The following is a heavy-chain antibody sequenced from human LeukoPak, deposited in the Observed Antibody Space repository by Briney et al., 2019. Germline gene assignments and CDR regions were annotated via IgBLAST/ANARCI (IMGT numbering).Heavy chain of an antibody. D-gene: IGHD6-19*01. CDR1: GFTFSSYW. Sequence: QPGGSLRLSCAASGFTFSSYWMHWVRQAPGKGLVWVSRINSDGSSTSYADSVKGRFTISRDNAKNTLYLQMNSLRAEDTAVYYCASRGIAVAGGTTDYWGQGTLVTVSS. CDR3: ASRGIAVAGGTTDY. CDR2: INSDGSST. J-gene: IGHJ4*02. V-gene: IGHV3-74*01.